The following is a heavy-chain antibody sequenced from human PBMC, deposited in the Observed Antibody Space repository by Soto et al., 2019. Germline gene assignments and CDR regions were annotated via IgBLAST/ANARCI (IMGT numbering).Heavy chain of an antibody. J-gene: IGHJ6*02. CDR1: GYTFIGYY. D-gene: IGHD3-10*01. CDR3: ARVGGGLASLGYYGMDV. Sequence: GESLKVSCKASGYTFIGYYIHWVRQAPGQGLEWMGWINPNSGGTNYAQRFRGWVTMTRDRSISTAYMELSRLKSDDTAVYYCARVGGGLASLGYYGMDVWGQGTTVTVSS. V-gene: IGHV1-2*04. CDR2: INPNSGGT.